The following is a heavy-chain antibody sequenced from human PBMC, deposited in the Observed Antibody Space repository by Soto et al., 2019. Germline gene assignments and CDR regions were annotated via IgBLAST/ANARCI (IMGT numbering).Heavy chain of an antibody. CDR2: IYYSGST. D-gene: IGHD6-6*01. CDR1: GGSISSGGYY. V-gene: IGHV4-31*03. CDR3: ARDLGIAARHDYYYGMDV. J-gene: IGHJ6*02. Sequence: SETLSLTCTVSGGSISSGGYYWSWIRQHPGKGLEWIGYIYYSGSTFYNPSLKSRVTISVDTSKNQFSLKLSSVTAADTAVYYCARDLGIAARHDYYYGMDVWGQGTTVTVSS.